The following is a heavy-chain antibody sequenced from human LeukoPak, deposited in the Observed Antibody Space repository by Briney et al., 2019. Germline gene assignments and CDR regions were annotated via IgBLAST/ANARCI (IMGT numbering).Heavy chain of an antibody. V-gene: IGHV3-23*01. D-gene: IGHD5-18*01. CDR1: GFTFSSYA. J-gene: IGHJ4*02. CDR3: ANHGIQLWSIYYFDY. CDR2: ISGSGVST. Sequence: PGGSLRLSCAASGFTFSSYAMSWVRQAPGKGLEWVSAISGSGVSTYYADSVKSRFTISRDNSKNTLYLQMNSLRAEDTAVYYCANHGIQLWSIYYFDYWGQGTLVTVSS.